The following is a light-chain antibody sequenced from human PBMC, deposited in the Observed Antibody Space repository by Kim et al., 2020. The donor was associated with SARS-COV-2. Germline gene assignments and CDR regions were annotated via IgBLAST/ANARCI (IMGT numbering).Light chain of an antibody. J-gene: IGKJ1*01. CDR3: QQYNAWPT. V-gene: IGKV3D-15*01. CDR2: GAS. Sequence: SVSPGETVTLSCRASEPVTTKIAWYQQKRGRTPRLVIYGASTRAAGIPDRFSGSGSETEFTLTISSLQSEDFAVYYCQQYNAWPTFGQGTKVDIK. CDR1: EPVTTK.